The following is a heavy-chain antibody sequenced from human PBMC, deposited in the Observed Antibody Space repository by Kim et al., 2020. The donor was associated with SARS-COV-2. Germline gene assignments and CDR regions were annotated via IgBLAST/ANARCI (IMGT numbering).Heavy chain of an antibody. CDR2: IYYGGKT. CDR1: GDSITSGGYY. J-gene: IGHJ4*02. CDR3: ARDDSLGGFDY. Sequence: SETLSLTCTVSGDSITSGGYYWNWIRQQPGKGLEWIGSIYYGGKTHYIPSLKSRLTISVDTSKNHFSLNLNSATAADTAVYYCARDDSLGGFDYWGQGILVTVSA. D-gene: IGHD7-27*01. V-gene: IGHV4-31*03.